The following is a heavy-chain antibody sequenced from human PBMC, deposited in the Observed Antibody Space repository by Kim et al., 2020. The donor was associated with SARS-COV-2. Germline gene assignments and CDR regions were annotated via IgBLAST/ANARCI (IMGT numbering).Heavy chain of an antibody. CDR2: EK. V-gene: IGHV3-7*01. J-gene: IGHJ4*02. D-gene: IGHD6-13*01. Sequence: EKYYVDSVKARFTISRDNAKNSLYLQMNSLRAEDTAVYYCARDLGSSWYYWGQGTLVTVSS. CDR3: ARDLGSSWYY.